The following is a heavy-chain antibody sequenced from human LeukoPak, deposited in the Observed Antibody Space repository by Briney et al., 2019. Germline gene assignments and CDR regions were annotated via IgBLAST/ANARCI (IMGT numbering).Heavy chain of an antibody. CDR3: ARMEYCSGGGCYGFDP. D-gene: IGHD2-15*01. V-gene: IGHV1-8*03. J-gene: IGHJ5*02. CDR1: GYTFISYD. Sequence: ASVKVSFKASGYTFISYDFNWVRQPTGQELEWMGWMNPNSGNTGYAQKFQGRVIITMNTYIRAAYMSLSSLRSDDTAMYYCARMEYCSGGGCYGFDPWGQGTLVTVSS. CDR2: MNPNSGNT.